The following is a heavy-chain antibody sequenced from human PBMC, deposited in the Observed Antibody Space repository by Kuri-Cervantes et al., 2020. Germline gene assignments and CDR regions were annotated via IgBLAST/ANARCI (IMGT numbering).Heavy chain of an antibody. Sequence: ASVKVSCKVSGYTLTELSMHWVRQAPGKGLEWMGGFDPEDGETIYAQKFQGRVTMTEDTSTDTAYMELSSLRSEDTAVYYCARRGVLRYFDWSTAPWFDPWGQGTLVTVSS. D-gene: IGHD3-9*01. CDR1: GYTLTELS. V-gene: IGHV1-24*01. CDR2: FDPEDGET. CDR3: ARRGVLRYFDWSTAPWFDP. J-gene: IGHJ5*02.